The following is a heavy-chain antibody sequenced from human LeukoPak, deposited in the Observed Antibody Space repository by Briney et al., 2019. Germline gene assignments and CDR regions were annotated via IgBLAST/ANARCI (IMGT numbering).Heavy chain of an antibody. D-gene: IGHD3-10*01. CDR2: IYRDGRT. V-gene: IGHV3-66*01. J-gene: IGHJ6*02. Sequence: GGSLRLSCAVSGFTVNEKYMSWVRQSPGKGLEWVAAIYRDGRTYYADSVRGRFTISRDNSKNTLYLQMNSLRPEDTAVYYCARGGYGLGSYFYFYGMDVWGQGTTVTVSS. CDR1: GFTVNEKY. CDR3: ARGGYGLGSYFYFYGMDV.